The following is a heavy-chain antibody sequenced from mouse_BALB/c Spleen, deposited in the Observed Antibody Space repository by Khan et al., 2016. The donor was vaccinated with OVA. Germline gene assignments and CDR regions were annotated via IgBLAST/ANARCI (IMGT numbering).Heavy chain of an antibody. CDR3: ARKDYYDYDPFPY. V-gene: IGHV3-2*02. D-gene: IGHD2-4*01. Sequence: EVQLVESGPGLVKPSQSLSLSCTVTGYSITSEYVWNLIRKLPGNKLEWMGNINYSGNTRFNPSLKSRTSITRDTSTNQFYLQLNSMTTEDTATYYCARKDYYDYDPFPYWGQGTLVTVSA. J-gene: IGHJ3*01. CDR2: INYSGNT. CDR1: GYSITSEYV.